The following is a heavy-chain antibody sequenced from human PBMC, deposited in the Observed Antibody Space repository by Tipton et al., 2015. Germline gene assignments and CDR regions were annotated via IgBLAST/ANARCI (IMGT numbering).Heavy chain of an antibody. CDR3: AQTNTPTFYFDS. V-gene: IGHV4-34*01. CDR2: VNHSGST. CDR1: GGSFSDYY. D-gene: IGHD5-18*01. J-gene: IGHJ4*02. Sequence: GLVKPSETLSLTCAFSGGSFSDYYCTWFRQPPGKGLEWIGEVNHSGSTNYTPSLKSRVSMSIDTSTNHFSLRLNSVTAADTAVYYCAQTNTPTFYFDSWGQGTLVTVSS.